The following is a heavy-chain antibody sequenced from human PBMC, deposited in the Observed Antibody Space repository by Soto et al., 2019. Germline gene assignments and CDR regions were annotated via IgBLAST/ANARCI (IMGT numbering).Heavy chain of an antibody. J-gene: IGHJ4*02. CDR2: LYWNDDK. CDR3: AHASRALWFGELFSNKAPFDY. Sequence: QITLKESGPTLVKPTQTLTLTCTFSGFSLSTSGVGVASIRQPPGKALEWLALLYWNDDKRYSPSLKSGLTITKDTSKNQVVLTMTNMDPVDTATYYCAHASRALWFGELFSNKAPFDYWGQGTLVTVSS. D-gene: IGHD3-10*01. V-gene: IGHV2-5*01. CDR1: GFSLSTSGVG.